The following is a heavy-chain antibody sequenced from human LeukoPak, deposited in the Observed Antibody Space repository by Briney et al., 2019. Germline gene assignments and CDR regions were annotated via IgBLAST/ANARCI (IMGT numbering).Heavy chain of an antibody. CDR3: ARLRGYCSGGSCYSGPDY. D-gene: IGHD2-15*01. V-gene: IGHV5-51*01. CDR2: IYPGDSDT. Sequence: GESLKISCKGSGYSFTSYWIGWVRQMPGKGLEWMGIIYPGDSDTRYSPSFQGQVTISADKSISTAYLQWSSLKASDTAMYYCARLRGYCSGGSCYSGPDYWGQGTLVTVSS. J-gene: IGHJ4*02. CDR1: GYSFTSYW.